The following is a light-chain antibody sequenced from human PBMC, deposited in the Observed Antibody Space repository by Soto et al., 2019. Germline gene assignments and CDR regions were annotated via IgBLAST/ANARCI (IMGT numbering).Light chain of an antibody. CDR2: GAS. J-gene: IGKJ4*01. Sequence: DIVLTQSPGTLSLSPGERATLSCRASQSVSSNYLAWYQQKPGQAPRLLIYGASSRATGIPDRFSGSGSGTDFTLTISRLEPGAFVVYSCQQYGSSPPLPFGGETKFDIK. V-gene: IGKV3-20*01. CDR3: QQYGSSPPLP. CDR1: QSVSSNY.